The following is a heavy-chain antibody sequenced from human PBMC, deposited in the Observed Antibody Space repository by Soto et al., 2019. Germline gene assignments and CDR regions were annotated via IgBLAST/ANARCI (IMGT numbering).Heavy chain of an antibody. CDR3: ALVVSYSSSGAP. V-gene: IGHV1-46*01. D-gene: IGHD6-6*01. J-gene: IGHJ5*02. Sequence: AASVNVSFKSSGYTFTSYYIHWVRQAPGQGLEWMGIINPSGGSTSYAQKFQGRVTMTRDTSTSTVYMELSSLRSEDTAVYYCALVVSYSSSGAPWGQGTLVTVSS. CDR2: INPSGGST. CDR1: GYTFTSYY.